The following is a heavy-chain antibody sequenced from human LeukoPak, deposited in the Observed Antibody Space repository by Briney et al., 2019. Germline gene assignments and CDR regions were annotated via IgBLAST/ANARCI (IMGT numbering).Heavy chain of an antibody. CDR1: GFTFSSYG. J-gene: IGHJ4*02. CDR3: AKDRGQWLVHYFQDY. D-gene: IGHD6-19*01. V-gene: IGHV3-30*18. CDR2: ISYDGSNK. Sequence: GGSLRLSCAASGFTFSSYGMHWVRQAPGKGLEWVAVISYDGSNKYYADSVKGRFTISRDNSKNTLYLQMNSLRAEDTAVYYCAKDRGQWLVHYFQDYWGQGTLVTVSS.